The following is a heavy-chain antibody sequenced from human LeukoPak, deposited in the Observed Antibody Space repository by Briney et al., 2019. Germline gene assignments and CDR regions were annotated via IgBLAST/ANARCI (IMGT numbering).Heavy chain of an antibody. D-gene: IGHD3-16*01. CDR1: GFIFSNYE. CDR2: ITSDGTDM. Sequence: GGSLRLSCAASGFIFSNYEMNWVRQAPGKGLEWVSYITSDGTDMYYADSVKGRFTISRDNAKNSLYLQMNSLRAEDTAVYYCARDSRLALWGQGTLVTVSS. V-gene: IGHV3-48*03. CDR3: ARDSRLAL. J-gene: IGHJ4*02.